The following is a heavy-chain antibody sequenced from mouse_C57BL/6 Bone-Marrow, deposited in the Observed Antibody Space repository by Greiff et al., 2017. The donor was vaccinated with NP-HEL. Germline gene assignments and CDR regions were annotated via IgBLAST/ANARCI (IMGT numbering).Heavy chain of an antibody. Sequence: VQLQQSGAELVKPGASVKMSCKASGYTFTSYWITWVKQRPGQGLEWIGDIYPGSGSTNYNEKFKSKATLTVDTSSSTAYMQLSSLTSEDSAVYYCARGFITTVVASGTAMDYWGQGTSVTVSS. V-gene: IGHV1-55*01. D-gene: IGHD1-1*01. CDR2: IYPGSGST. CDR1: GYTFTSYW. J-gene: IGHJ4*01. CDR3: ARGFITTVVASGTAMDY.